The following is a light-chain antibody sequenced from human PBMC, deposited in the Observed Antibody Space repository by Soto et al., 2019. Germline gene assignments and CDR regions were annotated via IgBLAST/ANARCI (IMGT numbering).Light chain of an antibody. V-gene: IGKV3-15*01. Sequence: EIVMTQSPATLSVSPGERATLSCRASQSFSSNLAGYQQKPGQAPRLLIYVASTRATGFPARFSGSGSGTEFTLTISSLKSEDFAVYYCKQYNNWPRTFGQGNKVEIK. CDR1: QSFSSN. J-gene: IGKJ1*01. CDR3: KQYNNWPRT. CDR2: VAS.